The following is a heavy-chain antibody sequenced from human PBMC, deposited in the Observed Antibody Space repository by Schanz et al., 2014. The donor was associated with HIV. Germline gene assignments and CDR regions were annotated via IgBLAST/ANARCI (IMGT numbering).Heavy chain of an antibody. V-gene: IGHV1-69*01. D-gene: IGHD3-22*01. Sequence: QVQLVQSGAEVKKPGSSVKVSCKASGGTFSSHGIGWVRQAPGQGLEWIGGIIPIFGRSDYAQRFQGRVTITADESTNTAYMELSSLRSEDTAVYYCASDLNTPEIVVLLDYWGQGTLVTVSS. CDR2: IIPIFGRS. J-gene: IGHJ4*02. CDR3: ASDLNTPEIVVLLDY. CDR1: GGTFSSHG.